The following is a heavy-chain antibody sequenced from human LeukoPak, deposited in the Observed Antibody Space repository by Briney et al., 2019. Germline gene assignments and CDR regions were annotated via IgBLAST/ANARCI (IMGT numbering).Heavy chain of an antibody. CDR2: IYYSGST. CDR3: ASGNGGGYVNY. Sequence: MSSGTLSLTCTVSGGSISSSSYYWGWIRQPPGKGLEWIGSIYYSGSTYYNPSLKSRVTISVDTSKNQFSLKLSSVTAADTAVYYCASGNGGGYVNYWGQGTLVTVSS. J-gene: IGHJ4*02. CDR1: GGSISSSSYY. D-gene: IGHD4-23*01. V-gene: IGHV4-39*07.